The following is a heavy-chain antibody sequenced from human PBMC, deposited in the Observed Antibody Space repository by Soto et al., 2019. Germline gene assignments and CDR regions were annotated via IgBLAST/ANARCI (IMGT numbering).Heavy chain of an antibody. J-gene: IGHJ4*02. V-gene: IGHV4-31*01. CDR1: GGSINSGGFY. D-gene: IGHD3-10*01. CDR2: MYYRGST. Sequence: QVQLRESGPGLVKPSQTLSLTCTVSGGSINSGGFYWNWISQHPGYGLEWIGYMYYRGSTYYNTFRRILVIISEDTSENPLARKLSSGTAASTAVDCCERRYRHSGESSIRVFDYWGQGTRVNVSS. CDR3: ERRYRHSGESSIRVFDY.